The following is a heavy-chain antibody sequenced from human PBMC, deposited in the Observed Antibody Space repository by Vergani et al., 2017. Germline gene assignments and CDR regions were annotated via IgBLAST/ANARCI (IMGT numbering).Heavy chain of an antibody. V-gene: IGHV3-23*04. Sequence: EVQLVESGGGLVKPGGSLRLSCAASGFTFIMHAMSWVRQAPGKGLEWVSTLSASDRRTHYADSVKGRFTISRDISKNTLFLHMNSLRPEDTAVYYCAKVGRSEVAGTFGAFDIWGQGTMVIVSS. CDR1: GFTFIMHA. CDR3: AKVGRSEVAGTFGAFDI. J-gene: IGHJ3*02. D-gene: IGHD6-19*01. CDR2: LSASDRRT.